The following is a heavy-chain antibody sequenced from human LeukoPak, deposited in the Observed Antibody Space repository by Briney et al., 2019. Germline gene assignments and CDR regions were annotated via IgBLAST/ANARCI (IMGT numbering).Heavy chain of an antibody. Sequence: GGSLRLSCAASGFTFSSYGMHWVRQAPGKGLEWVAVISYDGSNKYYADSAKGRFTISRDNSKNTLYLQMNSLRAEDTAVYYCAKVSGSYPQNWFDPWGQGTLVTVSS. D-gene: IGHD1-26*01. CDR3: AKVSGSYPQNWFDP. V-gene: IGHV3-30*18. CDR2: ISYDGSNK. J-gene: IGHJ5*02. CDR1: GFTFSSYG.